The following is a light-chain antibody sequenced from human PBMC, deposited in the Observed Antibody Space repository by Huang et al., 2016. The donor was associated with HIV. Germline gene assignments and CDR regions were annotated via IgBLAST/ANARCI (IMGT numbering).Light chain of an antibody. V-gene: IGKV1-39*01. CDR2: AAS. CDR1: QSISSY. Sequence: DIQMTQSPSSLSASVGERVTITCRTSQSISSYLNWYQQKPGKDPKLLIYAASSLQSGVPSRFSGSGSGTDFTLCISGLQPEDFATYYCQQSYSTPLTFGQGTKVEFK. J-gene: IGKJ1*01. CDR3: QQSYSTPLT.